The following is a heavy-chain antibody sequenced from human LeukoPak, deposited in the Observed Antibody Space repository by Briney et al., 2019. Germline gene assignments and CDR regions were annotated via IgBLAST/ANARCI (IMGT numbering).Heavy chain of an antibody. CDR1: GFTFTFYS. J-gene: IGHJ4*02. Sequence: PGGSLRLSCAPSGFTFTFYSMNWVRQAPGKWLEWNTSISSGSHYIYYEDSVRGQFTISRDNAKNSLYLQMNSLRAEDTAIYYCARDVLGAGHYYFDYWGQGTLVTVSS. D-gene: IGHD1-26*01. CDR2: ISSGSHYI. CDR3: ARDVLGAGHYYFDY. V-gene: IGHV3-21*01.